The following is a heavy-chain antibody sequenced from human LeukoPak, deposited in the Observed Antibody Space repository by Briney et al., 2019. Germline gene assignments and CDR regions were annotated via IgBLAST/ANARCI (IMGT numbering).Heavy chain of an antibody. CDR1: GYTFTSYG. J-gene: IGHJ4*02. CDR3: ASRAGYSGSWSAFEY. V-gene: IGHV1-18*01. CDR2: ISAYNGNT. D-gene: IGHD6-13*01. Sequence: ASVKVSCKASGYTFTSYGINWVRQAPGQGLEWMGWISAYNGNTNYAQKLQGRVTMTTDTSTSTAYMELRSLRSDDTAVYYCASRAGYSGSWSAFEYWGQGTLVTVSS.